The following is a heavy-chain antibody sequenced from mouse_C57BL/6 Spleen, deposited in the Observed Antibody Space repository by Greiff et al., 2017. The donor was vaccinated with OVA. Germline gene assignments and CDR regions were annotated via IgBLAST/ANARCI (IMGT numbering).Heavy chain of an antibody. Sequence: EVKLMESGGGLVQPGGSLSLSCAASGFTFTDYYMSWVRPPPGKALEWLGFIRNKANGYTTEYSASVKGRFTISRDNSQSILYLQMNALRAEDSATYYCARWYDYDDPWFAYWGQGTLVTVSA. V-gene: IGHV7-3*01. CDR3: ARWYDYDDPWFAY. CDR1: GFTFTDYY. CDR2: IRNKANGYTT. D-gene: IGHD2-4*01. J-gene: IGHJ3*01.